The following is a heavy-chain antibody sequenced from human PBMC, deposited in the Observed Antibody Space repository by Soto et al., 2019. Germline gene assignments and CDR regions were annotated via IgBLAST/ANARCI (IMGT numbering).Heavy chain of an antibody. CDR2: IYSSGNT. J-gene: IGHJ5*02. Sequence: SETLTLTCSISGRATGTHYWTWCRQPAGKGLEWIGRIYSSGNTKYNPSLQSRVNMSLDTSKNRFSLRLESVTAADTAVYFCARGQRFSDWFDPWGQGTSVTVS. CDR3: ARGQRFSDWFDP. CDR1: GRATGTHY. D-gene: IGHD3-3*01. V-gene: IGHV4-4*07.